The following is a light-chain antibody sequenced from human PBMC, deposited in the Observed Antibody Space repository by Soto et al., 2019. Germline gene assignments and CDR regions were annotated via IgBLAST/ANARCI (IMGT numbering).Light chain of an antibody. CDR2: DAS. Sequence: DIQMTQSPSTLPASVGDRVTITCRASQTLRSWLAWYQKKPGKAPDLLIYDASRLAGGVRSRFSGSVSGTEFTLTIGSLQPDDFATYFGQKYYNYSTLGQGTKVDIK. CDR1: QTLRSW. V-gene: IGKV1-5*01. CDR3: QKYYNYST. J-gene: IGKJ1*01.